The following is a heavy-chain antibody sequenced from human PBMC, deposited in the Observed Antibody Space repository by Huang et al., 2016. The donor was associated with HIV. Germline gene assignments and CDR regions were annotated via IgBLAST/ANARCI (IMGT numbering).Heavy chain of an antibody. CDR1: GVPFNNHA. J-gene: IGHJ3*02. CDR2: ISNDGSNN. CDR3: ARAKDTWDAYDI. Sequence: QVQLVESGGGVGQPGRSLRLSCAASGVPFNNHAMHGVRQAAGKGLACVAVISNDGSNNDYAESVRGRFTISRDRSKSTLFLHMTSRRTEDTAVYYCARAKDTWDAYDIWGQGTMVIVSS. D-gene: IGHD5-18*01. V-gene: IGHV3-30-3*01.